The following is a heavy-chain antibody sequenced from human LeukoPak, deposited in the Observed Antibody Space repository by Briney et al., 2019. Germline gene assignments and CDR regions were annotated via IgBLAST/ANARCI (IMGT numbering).Heavy chain of an antibody. Sequence: GGSLRLSCAASGFTFSSYEMIWVRQAPGKGLEWVSYISSSGSTIYYADSVKGRFTISRDNAKNSLYLQMNSLRAEDTAVYYCAGYCSGGSCSLYYYYGMDVWGQGTTVTVSS. V-gene: IGHV3-48*03. D-gene: IGHD2-15*01. CDR1: GFTFSSYE. J-gene: IGHJ6*02. CDR2: ISSSGSTI. CDR3: AGYCSGGSCSLYYYYGMDV.